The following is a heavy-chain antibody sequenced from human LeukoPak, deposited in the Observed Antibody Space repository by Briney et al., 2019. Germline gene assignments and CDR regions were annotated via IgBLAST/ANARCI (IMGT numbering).Heavy chain of an antibody. CDR1: GYSFTSYW. Sequence: GESLKISCKGSGYSFTSYWIGWVRQMPGKGLEWMGIIYPGDSDTRYSPSFQGQVTISADKSISTAYLQWSSLKASDTAMYYCARRGLSGSRADYGDYESPYYFDYWGQGTLVTVSS. CDR2: IYPGDSDT. CDR3: ARRGLSGSRADYGDYESPYYFDY. J-gene: IGHJ4*02. D-gene: IGHD4-17*01. V-gene: IGHV5-51*01.